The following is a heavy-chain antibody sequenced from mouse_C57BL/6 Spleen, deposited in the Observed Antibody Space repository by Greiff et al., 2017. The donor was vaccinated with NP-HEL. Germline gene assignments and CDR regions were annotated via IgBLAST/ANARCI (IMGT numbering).Heavy chain of an antibody. Sequence: QVHVKQSGAELVRPGSSVKLSCKASGYTFTSYWMHWVKQRPIQGLEWIGNIDPSDSETHYNQKFKDKATLTVDKSSSTAYMQLSSLTSEDSAVYYCARWGGGYSNYEENYFDYWGQGTTLTVSS. CDR3: ARWGGGYSNYEENYFDY. CDR2: IDPSDSET. V-gene: IGHV1-52*01. CDR1: GYTFTSYW. J-gene: IGHJ2*01. D-gene: IGHD2-5*01.